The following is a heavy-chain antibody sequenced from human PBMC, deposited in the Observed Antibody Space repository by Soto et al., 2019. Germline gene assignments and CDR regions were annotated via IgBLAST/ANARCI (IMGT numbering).Heavy chain of an antibody. D-gene: IGHD2-2*01. J-gene: IGHJ6*02. Sequence: ASVKVSCKASGYTFSSYYMHWVRQAPGQGLEWMGVINPSVGSTSYAQKLQVRVTMTRDTSTSTAYMELSSLRSEDTAVYYCARDPHRYCSSASCAREYYYGMDVWGQGTTVTVSS. CDR1: GYTFSSYY. V-gene: IGHV1-46*01. CDR2: INPSVGST. CDR3: ARDPHRYCSSASCAREYYYGMDV.